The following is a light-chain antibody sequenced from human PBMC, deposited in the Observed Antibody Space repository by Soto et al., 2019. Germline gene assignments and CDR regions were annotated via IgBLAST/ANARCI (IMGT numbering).Light chain of an antibody. Sequence: DIQMTQSPSSLSASVGDRVTITCRASQSIGNYLNWYQQNSGKAPRPLIYSASSLQSGVPSRFSGSGSGTDFTLTIDSLQAEDFATYYCQQSYDTPRTFGQGTEVDVK. J-gene: IGKJ1*01. V-gene: IGKV1-39*01. CDR3: QQSYDTPRT. CDR1: QSIGNY. CDR2: SAS.